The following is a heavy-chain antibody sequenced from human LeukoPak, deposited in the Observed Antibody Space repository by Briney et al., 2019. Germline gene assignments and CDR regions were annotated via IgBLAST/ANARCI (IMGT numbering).Heavy chain of an antibody. CDR3: ARGGDRYCSGGSCHKYYYGMGV. D-gene: IGHD2-15*01. V-gene: IGHV1-8*01. Sequence: ASVKVSCKASGYTFTSYDINWVRQATGQGLEWMGWMNPNSGNTGYAQKFQGRVTMTRNTSISTAYMELSSLRSEDTAVYYCARGGDRYCSGGSCHKYYYGMGVWGQGTTVTVSS. J-gene: IGHJ6*02. CDR1: GYTFTSYD. CDR2: MNPNSGNT.